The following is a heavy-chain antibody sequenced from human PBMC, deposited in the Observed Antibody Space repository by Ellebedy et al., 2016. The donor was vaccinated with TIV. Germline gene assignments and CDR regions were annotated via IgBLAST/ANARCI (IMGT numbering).Heavy chain of an antibody. J-gene: IGHJ4*02. V-gene: IGHV3-33*01. D-gene: IGHD2-15*01. CDR2: IWYDASNK. CDR1: GFTFSDYV. Sequence: GESLKISXAASGFTFSDYVMHWVRQTPGKGLEWVAVIWYDASNKYYAESVKGRFTISRDNSKNTLYLQMNSLRAEDTAVYYCARDSSLYCSGDTCSDYGDYVFDYWGQGTLVTVSS. CDR3: ARDSSLYCSGDTCSDYGDYVFDY.